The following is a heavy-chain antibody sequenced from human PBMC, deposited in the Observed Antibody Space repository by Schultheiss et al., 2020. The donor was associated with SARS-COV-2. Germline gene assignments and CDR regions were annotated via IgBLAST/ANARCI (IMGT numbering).Heavy chain of an antibody. CDR2: ISDSGST. Sequence: SETLSLTCTVSGGSISSGAYYWSWIRQRPGKGLEWIGFISDSGSTHYNPSLKSRVIISIHTSVNQFSLRLSSVTAADTAVYSCASSGSGSYYKAHYYYYGMDVWGQGTTVTVSS. CDR1: GGSISSGAYY. D-gene: IGHD3-10*01. J-gene: IGHJ6*02. CDR3: ASSGSGSYYKAHYYYYGMDV. V-gene: IGHV4-31*03.